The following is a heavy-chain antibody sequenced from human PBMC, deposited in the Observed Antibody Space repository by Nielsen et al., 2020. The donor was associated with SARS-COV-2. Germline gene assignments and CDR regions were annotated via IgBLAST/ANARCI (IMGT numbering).Heavy chain of an antibody. CDR3: AREGGGGGVTRYYYGMDV. D-gene: IGHD4-17*01. CDR1: GFTFSSYS. V-gene: IGHV3-21*01. J-gene: IGHJ6*02. Sequence: GGSLRLSCAASGFTFSSYSMNWVRQAPGKGLEWVSSISSSSSYIYYADSVKGRFTISRDNAKNSLYLQMNSLRAEDTAVYYCAREGGGGGVTRYYYGMDVWGQGTTVTVSS. CDR2: ISSSSSYI.